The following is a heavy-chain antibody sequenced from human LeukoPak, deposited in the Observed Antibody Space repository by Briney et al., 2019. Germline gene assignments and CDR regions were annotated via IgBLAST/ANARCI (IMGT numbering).Heavy chain of an antibody. D-gene: IGHD1-26*01. CDR3: ARKKWELLNWFDP. Sequence: KPSETLSLTCTVSGYSISSGYYWGWIRQPPGKGLEWIGSIYYSGSTYYNPSLKSRVTISVDTSKNQFSLKLSSVTAADTAVYYCARKKWELLNWFDPWGQGTLVTVSS. CDR2: IYYSGST. V-gene: IGHV4-38-2*02. CDR1: GYSISSGYY. J-gene: IGHJ5*02.